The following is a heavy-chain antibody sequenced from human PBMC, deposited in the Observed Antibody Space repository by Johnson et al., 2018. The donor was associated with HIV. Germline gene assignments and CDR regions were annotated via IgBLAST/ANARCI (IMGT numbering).Heavy chain of an antibody. CDR2: ILYDGNNQ. Sequence: QVQLVESGGGVVQPGRSLRLSCAASGFTFNNYGMHWVRQAPGKGLEWVAVILYDGNNQYYADSVKGRFTISRDNAKNSLYLQMNSLRAEDTAVYYCARVRVGYGGNTGDAFDIWGQGTMVTVSS. V-gene: IGHV3-30*19. CDR1: GFTFNNYG. CDR3: ARVRVGYGGNTGDAFDI. J-gene: IGHJ3*02. D-gene: IGHD4-23*01.